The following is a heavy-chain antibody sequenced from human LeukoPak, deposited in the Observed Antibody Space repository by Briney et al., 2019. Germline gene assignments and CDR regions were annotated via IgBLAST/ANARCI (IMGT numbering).Heavy chain of an antibody. Sequence: PGGSLRLSCSAPGFTFSTYSMNWVRQAPGKGLEWVSSISSSSDYIYYADSVKGRFTISRDNAKNTLYLQMNSLRAEDTAVYYCARSPSPGMIVVPGAFDIWGQGTMVTVSS. V-gene: IGHV3-21*01. CDR3: ARSPSPGMIVVPGAFDI. J-gene: IGHJ3*02. CDR2: ISSSSDYI. CDR1: GFTFSTYS. D-gene: IGHD3-22*01.